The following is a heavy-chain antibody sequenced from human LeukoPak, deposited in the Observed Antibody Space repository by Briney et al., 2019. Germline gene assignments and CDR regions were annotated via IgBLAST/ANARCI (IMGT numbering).Heavy chain of an antibody. D-gene: IGHD5-18*01. CDR1: GGSISSYY. CDR2: IYYSGST. J-gene: IGHJ6*03. CDR3: ARTTEGGYTYDYFYYYYMDV. V-gene: IGHV4-59*01. Sequence: PSETLSLTCTVSGGSISSYYWSWIRQPPGKGLEWIGYIYYSGSTNYNPSLKSRVTISVDTSKNQFSLKLSSVTAADTAVYYCARTTEGGYTYDYFYYYYMDVWGKGTTVTIFS.